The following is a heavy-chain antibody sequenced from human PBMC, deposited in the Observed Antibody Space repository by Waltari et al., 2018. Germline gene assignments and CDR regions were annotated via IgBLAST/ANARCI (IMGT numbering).Heavy chain of an antibody. CDR2: ISGSGGST. CDR3: AKEMVARDAFDI. D-gene: IGHD2-15*01. V-gene: IGHV3-23*01. CDR1: GFTFSSYA. Sequence: EVQLLESGGGLVQPGGSLRLSCAASGFTFSSYAMSWVRQAPGKGLGWGSAISGSGGSTYYADSVKGRFTISRDNSKNTLYLQMNSLRAEDTAVYYCAKEMVARDAFDIWGQGTMVTVSS. J-gene: IGHJ3*02.